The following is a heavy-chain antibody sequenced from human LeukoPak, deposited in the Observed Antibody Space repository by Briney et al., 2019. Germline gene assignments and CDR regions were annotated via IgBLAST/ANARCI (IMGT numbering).Heavy chain of an antibody. CDR2: INNSGGT. Sequence: PSETLSLTCAVFGGSFSGYYWSWIRQPLGKGLEWIAEINNSGGTNYNPSLKSRVTISADTSNNQFSLKLNSVTAADTAVYYCAGSRVWVNSSWHYWFDPWGQGTLVTVSS. J-gene: IGHJ5*02. CDR3: AGSRVWVNSSWHYWFDP. CDR1: GGSFSGYY. V-gene: IGHV4-34*01. D-gene: IGHD3-22*01.